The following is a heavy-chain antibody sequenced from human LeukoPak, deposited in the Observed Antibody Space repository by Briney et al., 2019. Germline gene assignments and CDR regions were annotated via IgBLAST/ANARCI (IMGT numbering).Heavy chain of an antibody. J-gene: IGHJ4*02. V-gene: IGHV3-7*01. CDR2: IDPDGSEK. Sequence: GGSLRHSCAASGFTFNSYWISWVRQAPGKGLEWVANIDPDGSEKQYGDSVKGRFTTSRGNAKNSLYLQMNSLRAEDTAIYYCARIYYFEDNNRPSLDKWGQGTLVTVSS. D-gene: IGHD5/OR15-5a*01. CDR3: ARIYYFEDNNRPSLDK. CDR1: GFTFNSYW.